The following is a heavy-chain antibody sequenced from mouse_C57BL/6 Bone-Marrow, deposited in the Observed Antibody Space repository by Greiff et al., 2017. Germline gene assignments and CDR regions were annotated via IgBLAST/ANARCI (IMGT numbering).Heavy chain of an antibody. V-gene: IGHV5-2*01. D-gene: IGHD1-1*01. Sequence: EVKLMESGGGLVQPGESLKLSCESNEYEFPSHDMSWVRKTPEKRLELVAAINSDGGSTYYPDTMERRFIISRDNTKKTLYRKMSSLRSEDTALYYCAGHGTYYGSSYWYFDVWGTGTTVTVSS. CDR1: EYEFPSHD. J-gene: IGHJ1*03. CDR3: AGHGTYYGSSYWYFDV. CDR2: INSDGGST.